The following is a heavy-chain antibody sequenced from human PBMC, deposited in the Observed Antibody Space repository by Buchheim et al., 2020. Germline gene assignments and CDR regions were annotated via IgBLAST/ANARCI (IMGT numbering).Heavy chain of an antibody. D-gene: IGHD2-15*01. J-gene: IGHJ4*02. CDR1: GFTFSDYY. Sequence: QVQLVESGGGLVKPGGSLRLSCAASGFTFSDYYMSWIRQAPGKGLEWVSYISSSGSTIYYADSVKGRVTISRDNGKTSLYLQMNSLRGEDTAVYYCARTLRCSGGSCYSSLYYFDYWGQGTL. CDR3: ARTLRCSGGSCYSSLYYFDY. CDR2: ISSSGSTI. V-gene: IGHV3-11*01.